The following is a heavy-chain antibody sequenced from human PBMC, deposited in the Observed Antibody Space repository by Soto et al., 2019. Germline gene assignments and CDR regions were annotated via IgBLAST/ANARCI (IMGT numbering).Heavy chain of an antibody. CDR1: GFTFSSYG. Sequence: QVQLVESGGGVVQPGRSLRLSCAASGFTFSSYGMHWVRQAPGKGLEWVAVIWYDGSNKKYADSVKGRITISRDNFKNTLYLQMNSLGAEDTGVFYCARDSSGRSKPAYYFDYWGQGTLVTVSS. D-gene: IGHD6-19*01. CDR3: ARDSSGRSKPAYYFDY. V-gene: IGHV3-33*01. CDR2: IWYDGSNK. J-gene: IGHJ4*02.